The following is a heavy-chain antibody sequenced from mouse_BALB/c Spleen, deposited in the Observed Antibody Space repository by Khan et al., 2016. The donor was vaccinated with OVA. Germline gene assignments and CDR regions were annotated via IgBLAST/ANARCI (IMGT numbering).Heavy chain of an antibody. CDR2: INTYTGEP. Sequence: QIQLVQSGPELKKPGETVKISCKASGYTFTNYGMNWVKQAPGKGLKWMGWINTYTGEPTYTDDFKGRFAFSLETSASTAYLQINNLKIEDMATXFCARWASDWYFDVWGAGTTVTVSS. V-gene: IGHV9-1*02. J-gene: IGHJ1*01. CDR1: GYTFTNYG. CDR3: ARWASDWYFDV.